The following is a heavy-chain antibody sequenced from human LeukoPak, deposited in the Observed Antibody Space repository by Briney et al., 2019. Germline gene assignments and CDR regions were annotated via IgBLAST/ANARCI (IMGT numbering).Heavy chain of an antibody. Sequence: PGGSLRLSCAASGFTFSSYAMSWVRQAPGKGLEWVSAISGSGGSTYYADSVKGRFTISRDNSKNTLYLQMNSLRAEDTAVYYCATLKYYYGSGSYYKDNWFDPWGQGTRVTVSS. CDR3: ATLKYYYGSGSYYKDNWFDP. CDR1: GFTFSSYA. J-gene: IGHJ5*02. D-gene: IGHD3-10*01. V-gene: IGHV3-23*01. CDR2: ISGSGGST.